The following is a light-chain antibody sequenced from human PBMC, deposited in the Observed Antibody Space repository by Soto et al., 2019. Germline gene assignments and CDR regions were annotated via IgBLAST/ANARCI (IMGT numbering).Light chain of an antibody. V-gene: IGKV3-15*01. CDR2: GAS. CDR1: QDVMYD. CDR3: QQYRSWPRT. Sequence: EIVLTQSPAALSVSPGGRATLSCRASQDVMYDLAWYQQKPGQAPRLLVNGASTRATDAPPRFRGSGSGREFSLTISSLQSEDCATYYCQQYRSWPRTFGQGSRVEIK. J-gene: IGKJ1*01.